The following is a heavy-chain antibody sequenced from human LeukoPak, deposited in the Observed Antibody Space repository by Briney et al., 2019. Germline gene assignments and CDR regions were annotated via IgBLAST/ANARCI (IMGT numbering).Heavy chain of an antibody. CDR1: GGSFSGYY. CDR3: AGHHPRNTVDF. D-gene: IGHD2/OR15-2a*01. V-gene: IGHV4-34*01. J-gene: IGHJ4*02. Sequence: PSETLSLTCAVYGGSFSGYYWSWIRQPPGKGLEWIGEINHSGSINYNPSLKGRVTISLDTSKNQFSLKLSSVTAADTAVYYCAGHHPRNTVDFWGQGTLVTVSS. CDR2: INHSGSI.